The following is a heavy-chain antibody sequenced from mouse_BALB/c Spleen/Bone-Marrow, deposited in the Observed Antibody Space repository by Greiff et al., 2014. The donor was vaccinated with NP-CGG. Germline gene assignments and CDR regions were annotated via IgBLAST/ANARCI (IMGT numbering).Heavy chain of an antibody. D-gene: IGHD1-2*01. CDR3: TRLTYYGLSDY. Sequence: DVKLVESGGGLVQPGGSLKLSCTASGFDFSRYWMRWVRQAPGKGLQWIGEINPESSTINYTPSLKDKFIISRDNAKNTLYLQMSKVRSEDTALYYCTRLTYYGLSDYWGQGTTLTVSS. CDR1: GFDFSRYW. V-gene: IGHV4-1*02. J-gene: IGHJ2*01. CDR2: INPESSTI.